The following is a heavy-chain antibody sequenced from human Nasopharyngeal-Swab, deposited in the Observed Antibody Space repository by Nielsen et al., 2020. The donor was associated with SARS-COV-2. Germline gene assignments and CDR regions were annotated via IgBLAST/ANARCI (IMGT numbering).Heavy chain of an antibody. V-gene: IGHV3-21*01. CDR2: ISSSSSYI. CDR3: ARAEVGAYAFDI. CDR1: GFTFSSYS. D-gene: IGHD1-26*01. Sequence: LSLTCAASGFTFSSYSMNWVRQAPGKGLEWVSSISSSSSYIYYADSVKGRFTISRDNAKNSLYLQMNSLRAEDTAVYYCARAEVGAYAFDIWGQGTMVTVSS. J-gene: IGHJ3*02.